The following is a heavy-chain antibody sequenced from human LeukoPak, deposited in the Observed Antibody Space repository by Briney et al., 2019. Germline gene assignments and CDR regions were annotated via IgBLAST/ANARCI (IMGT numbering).Heavy chain of an antibody. CDR2: IYVGGNT. CDR3: ARGRRCGYFTTPNYLYF. J-gene: IGHJ4*02. V-gene: IGHV3-53*01. Sequence: GGSLRLSCAASGFTVSGNYMSWVRLAPGKGLEWVSVIYVGGNTDCADSVKGRFTISRDSSKNTLYLQMNSLRAEDTAVYYCARGRRCGYFTTPNYLYFWGQGTLVTVSS. CDR1: GFTVSGNY. D-gene: IGHD3-22*01.